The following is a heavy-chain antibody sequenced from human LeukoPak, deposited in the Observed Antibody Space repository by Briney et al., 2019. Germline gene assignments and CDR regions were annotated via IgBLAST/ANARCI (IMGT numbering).Heavy chain of an antibody. CDR3: ASPGGDYDILTGQIDY. D-gene: IGHD3-9*01. J-gene: IGHJ4*02. CDR1: GFTFSSYE. Sequence: GGSLRLSCAASGFTFSSYEMNWVRQAPGKGLEWVSYISSSGSTIYYADSVKGRFTISRDNAKNSLYLQMNSLRAEDTAAYYCASPGGDYDILTGQIDYWGQGTLVTVSS. V-gene: IGHV3-48*03. CDR2: ISSSGSTI.